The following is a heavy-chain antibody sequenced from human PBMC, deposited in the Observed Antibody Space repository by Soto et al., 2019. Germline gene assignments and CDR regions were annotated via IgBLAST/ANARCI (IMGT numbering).Heavy chain of an antibody. V-gene: IGHV3-23*01. D-gene: IGHD3-22*01. CDR2: ISGSGGST. CDR1: GFTFSSYA. CDR3: AKGSTITMIVVGDAFDI. J-gene: IGHJ3*02. Sequence: EVQLLESGGGLVQPGGSLRLSCAASGFTFSSYAMSWVRQAPGKGLEWVSAISGSGGSTYYADSVKGRFTISRDNSKNTLYLQMNSRRAEDTAVYYCAKGSTITMIVVGDAFDIWGQGTMVTVSS.